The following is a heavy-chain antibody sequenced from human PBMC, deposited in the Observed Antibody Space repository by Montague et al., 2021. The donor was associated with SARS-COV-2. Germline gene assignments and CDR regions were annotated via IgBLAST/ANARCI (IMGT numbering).Heavy chain of an antibody. CDR3: AREGGTKSSHWWGAFDS. Sequence: SETLSLTCTVSGDSMSGYYWSWVRQAPGTGLEWIGYIFYSGSTXXXPSXXXRVTISIDTSKKQFSLKLTPVTAADTAVYFCAREGGTKSSHWWGAFDSWGHGTLVTVSS. CDR2: IFYSGST. J-gene: IGHJ5*01. CDR1: GDSMSGYY. D-gene: IGHD2-15*01. V-gene: IGHV4-59*01.